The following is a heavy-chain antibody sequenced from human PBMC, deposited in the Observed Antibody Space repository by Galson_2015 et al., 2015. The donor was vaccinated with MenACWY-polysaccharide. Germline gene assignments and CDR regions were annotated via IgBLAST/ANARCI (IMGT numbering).Heavy chain of an antibody. J-gene: IGHJ4*02. D-gene: IGHD1-26*01. CDR1: GFTSSNYW. CDR2: IKQDGSET. CDR3: VRTLFRGTQTPHFGQ. V-gene: IGHV3-7*01. Sequence: SLRLSCAASGFTSSNYWMTWVRQAPGKGLEWVANIKQDGSETYYVDSVKGRFTISRDNAMNSLYLQMNSLRDEDTAVYYCVRTLFRGTQTPHFGQWGQGTLVTVSS.